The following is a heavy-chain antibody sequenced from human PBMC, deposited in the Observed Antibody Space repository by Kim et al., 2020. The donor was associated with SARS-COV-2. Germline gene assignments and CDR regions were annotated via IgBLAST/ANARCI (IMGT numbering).Heavy chain of an antibody. CDR3: ARGPGYLVPLAC. CDR2: IYSSGSI. Sequence: SETLSLTCTVSGGSISNYYWSWIRQPAGKGLEWIGRIYSSGSIDYNPSLKSRVTMSVDTSKNQFSLKLWFLTAADTALYYCARGPGYLVPLACWGHGTL. J-gene: IGHJ4*01. D-gene: IGHD6-6*01. V-gene: IGHV4-4*07. CDR1: GGSISNYY.